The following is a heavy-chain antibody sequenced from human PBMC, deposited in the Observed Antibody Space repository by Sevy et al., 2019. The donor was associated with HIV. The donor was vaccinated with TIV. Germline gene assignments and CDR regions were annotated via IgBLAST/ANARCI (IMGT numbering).Heavy chain of an antibody. CDR2: ISSDGRNK. V-gene: IGHV3-30*04. CDR3: ARDKGESSSSYLGELSY. Sequence: GGSLRLSCAASGFTFSRYAMNWVRQAPGKGLEWVAVISSDGRNKYYADSVKARFTISRDNSKDTLYLQMISLRGEDTALYYRARDKGESSSSYLGELSYWGQGTLVTVSS. D-gene: IGHD3-16*02. CDR1: GFTFSRYA. J-gene: IGHJ4*02.